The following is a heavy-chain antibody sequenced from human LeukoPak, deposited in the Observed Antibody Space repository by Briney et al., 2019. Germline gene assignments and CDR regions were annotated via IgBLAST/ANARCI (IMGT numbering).Heavy chain of an antibody. Sequence: ASVKVSCKASGYTFTGYWIGWVRQMPGKGLEWMGIIYPGDSDTRYSPSFQGQVTISADKSISTAYLQWSSLRASDTAMYYCARGGNTSPVYYYWGQGTLVSVSS. CDR2: IYPGDSDT. CDR3: ARGGNTSPVYYY. D-gene: IGHD4-23*01. J-gene: IGHJ4*02. CDR1: GYTFTGYW. V-gene: IGHV5-51*01.